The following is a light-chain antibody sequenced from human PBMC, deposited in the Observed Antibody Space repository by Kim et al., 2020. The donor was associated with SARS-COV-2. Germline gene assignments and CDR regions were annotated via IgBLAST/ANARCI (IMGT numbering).Light chain of an antibody. CDR2: QDS. J-gene: IGLJ2*01. Sequence: SYELTQQPSVSVSPGQTASITCSGDKLGDKYACWYQQKPGQSPVLVIYQDSKRPSGIPERFSGSNSGNTATLTISGTQAMDEADYYCQAWDSSTVVFGVG. V-gene: IGLV3-1*01. CDR1: KLGDKY. CDR3: QAWDSSTVV.